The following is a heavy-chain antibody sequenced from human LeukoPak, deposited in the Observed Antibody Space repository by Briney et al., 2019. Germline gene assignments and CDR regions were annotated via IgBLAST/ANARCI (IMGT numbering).Heavy chain of an antibody. CDR1: GGSFSGYY. J-gene: IGHJ4*02. Sequence: SETLSLTCAVSGGSFSGYYWSWIRQPPGKGLEWIGEINHSGSTNYNPPLESRVTISVDTSKNQFSLKSSSVTAADTAVYYCARMGGYFDYWGQGTLVTVSS. V-gene: IGHV4-34*01. D-gene: IGHD2-15*01. CDR3: ARMGGYFDY. CDR2: INHSGST.